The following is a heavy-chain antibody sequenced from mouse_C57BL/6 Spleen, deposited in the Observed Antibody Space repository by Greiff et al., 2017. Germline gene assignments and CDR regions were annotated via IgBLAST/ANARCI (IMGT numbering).Heavy chain of an antibody. J-gene: IGHJ3*01. V-gene: IGHV5-17*01. CDR3: ARPYYYGRPWFAY. CDR2: ISSGSSTI. Sequence: EVQVVESGGGLVKPGGSLKLSCAASGFTFSDYGMHWVRQAPEKGLEWVAYISSGSSTIYYADTVKGRFTISRDNAKNTLFLQMTSLRSEDTAMYYCARPYYYGRPWFAYWGQGTLVTVSA. CDR1: GFTFSDYG. D-gene: IGHD1-1*01.